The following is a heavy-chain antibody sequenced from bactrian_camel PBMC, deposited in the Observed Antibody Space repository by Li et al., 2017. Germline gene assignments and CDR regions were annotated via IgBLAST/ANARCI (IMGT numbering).Heavy chain of an antibody. J-gene: IGHJ4*01. D-gene: IGHD2*01. V-gene: IGHV3S63*01. CDR1: GYTTCV. Sequence: HVQLVESGGGSVQAGGSLRLSCTGFGYTTCVGWFRQSPGKEREGVARIWTGAGVTYYTDSVKGRFTTSRDDAKNTAYLQMNGLKSADTAMYYCAATLHSCQGDWTSFPRYSYWGQGTQVTVS. CDR3: AATLHSCQGDWTSFPRYSY. CDR2: IWTGAGVT.